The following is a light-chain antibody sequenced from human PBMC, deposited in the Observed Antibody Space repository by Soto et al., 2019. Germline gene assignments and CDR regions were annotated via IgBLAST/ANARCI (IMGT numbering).Light chain of an antibody. J-gene: IGKJ4*01. V-gene: IGKV3-15*01. CDR2: DAS. CDR3: QQYNKWPT. Sequence: EIAMTQSPATLSVSPGERATLSCRASQSVSNILAWYQQKPGQAPRLLIYDASTRATGIPARFSGSGSGTEFTLTISSLQSEDFAVYYCQQYNKWPTFGGGTKVEIK. CDR1: QSVSNI.